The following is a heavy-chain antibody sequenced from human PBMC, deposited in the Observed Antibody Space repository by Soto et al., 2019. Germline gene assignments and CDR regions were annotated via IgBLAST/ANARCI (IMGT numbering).Heavy chain of an antibody. CDR1: GFTFSSYA. CDR3: STPPPPLIDYDFWSGYSYYYYGMDV. J-gene: IGHJ6*02. Sequence: GGSLRLSCAASGFTFSSYAMSWVRQAPGKGLEWVSAISGSGGSTYYADSVKGRFTISRDNSKNTLYLQMNSLRAEDPAVYYCSTPPPPLIDYDFWSGYSYYYYGMDVWGQGTTVTVSS. D-gene: IGHD3-3*01. V-gene: IGHV3-23*01. CDR2: ISGSGGST.